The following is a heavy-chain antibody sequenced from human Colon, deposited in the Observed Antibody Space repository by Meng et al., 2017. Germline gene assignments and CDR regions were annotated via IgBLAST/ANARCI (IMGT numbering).Heavy chain of an antibody. CDR3: ARHGGYYQDF. V-gene: IGHV4-4*02. Sequence: QWRWRESGQGLGEPSETLSLACSVSGAAVSVNSYWSWVRQPPGRGLEWIGQIDHRGSAYYRPSLNSRVTMSLDKSRNQFSLRLTSVTAADTAVYYCARHGGYYQDFWGQGTLVTVSS. J-gene: IGHJ4*02. CDR1: GAAVSVNSY. D-gene: IGHD4-23*01. CDR2: IDHRGSA.